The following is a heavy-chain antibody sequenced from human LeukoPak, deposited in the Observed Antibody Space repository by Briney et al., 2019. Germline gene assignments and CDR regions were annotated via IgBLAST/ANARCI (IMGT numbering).Heavy chain of an antibody. CDR2: ISYDGSNK. D-gene: IGHD3-22*01. CDR3: ARNNYYDSSGHDY. J-gene: IGHJ4*02. Sequence: PGGSLRLSCAASGFTFSSYAMHWVRQAPGKGLEWVAVISYDGSNKYYADSVKGRFTISRDNSKNTLYLQMNSLRAEDTAVYYCARNNYYDSSGHDYWGQGTLVTVSS. CDR1: GFTFSSYA. V-gene: IGHV3-30-3*01.